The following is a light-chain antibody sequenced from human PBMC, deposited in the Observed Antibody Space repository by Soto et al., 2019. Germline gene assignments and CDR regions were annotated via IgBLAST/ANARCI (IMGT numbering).Light chain of an antibody. CDR2: STS. CDR3: QQYGNSPWT. V-gene: IGKV3-20*01. Sequence: EIVLTQSPGTLSLSPGERGTLSYRASQRVGSSNLAWYQQKPGQAPRLLIYSTSSRATGIPDRFSGSGSGTDFTLTISRLEPEDFAVYYCQQYGNSPWTFGQGT. J-gene: IGKJ1*01. CDR1: QRVGSSN.